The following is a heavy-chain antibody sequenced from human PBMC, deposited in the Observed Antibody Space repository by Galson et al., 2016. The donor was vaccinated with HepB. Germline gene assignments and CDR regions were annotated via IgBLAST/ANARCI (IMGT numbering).Heavy chain of an antibody. CDR2: ISSSSGTI. V-gene: IGHV3-48*02. CDR1: GFAFSSYS. CDR3: ARDRLAAAGTLDY. D-gene: IGHD6-13*01. J-gene: IGHJ4*02. Sequence: SLRLSCAASGFAFSSYSMNWVRQAPGKGLEWVSYISSSSGTIYYADSVQGRFTISRDNAKNSLYVQMNSLRDEDTAVYYCARDRLAAAGTLDYWGQGTLVTASS.